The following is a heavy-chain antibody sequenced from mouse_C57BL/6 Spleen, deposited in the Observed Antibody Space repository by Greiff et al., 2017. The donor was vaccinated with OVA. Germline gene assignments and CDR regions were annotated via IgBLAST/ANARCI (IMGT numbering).Heavy chain of an antibody. V-gene: IGHV1-22*01. D-gene: IGHD2-2*01. CDR2: INPNNGGT. Sequence: EVQLQQSGPELVKPGASVKMSCKASGYTFTDYNMHWVKQSHGKSLEWIGYINPNNGGTSYNQKFKGKATLTVNKSSSTAYMELRSLTSEDSAVYYCARGRGVTSYYFDYWGQGTTLTVSS. CDR3: ARGRGVTSYYFDY. J-gene: IGHJ2*01. CDR1: GYTFTDYN.